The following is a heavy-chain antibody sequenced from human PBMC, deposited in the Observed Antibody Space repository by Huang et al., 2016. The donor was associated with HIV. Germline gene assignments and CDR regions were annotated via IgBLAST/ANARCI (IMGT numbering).Heavy chain of an antibody. J-gene: IGHJ3*02. CDR3: AKPNTIFGVGDAFDI. CDR1: GFTFSNYA. Sequence: EVQLLESGGGLVQPGKSLRLSCAASGFTFSNYAMSWVRQAPGKGLEWVSGIGGSDGGTYYAYSVKGRFTISRDNSKNTVSLQMDSLRAEDTAVYFCAKPNTIFGVGDAFDIWGPGTMVTVSS. CDR2: IGGSDGGT. D-gene: IGHD3-3*01. V-gene: IGHV3-23*01.